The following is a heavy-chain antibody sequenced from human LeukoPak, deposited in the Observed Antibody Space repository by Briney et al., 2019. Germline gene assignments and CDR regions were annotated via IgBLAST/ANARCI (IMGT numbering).Heavy chain of an antibody. J-gene: IGHJ4*02. V-gene: IGHV4-59*01. CDR1: RGSISTYY. Sequence: PTETLSLTCTLSRGSISTYYWSWIRQPPGKGLEWIGYIYNSGSTNYNPSLKSRVTISVDTSKNQFSLKLSSVSAADTAVYYCARENSNSWYLDYWGQGTLVTVSS. CDR3: ARENSNSWYLDY. D-gene: IGHD6-13*01. CDR2: IYNSGST.